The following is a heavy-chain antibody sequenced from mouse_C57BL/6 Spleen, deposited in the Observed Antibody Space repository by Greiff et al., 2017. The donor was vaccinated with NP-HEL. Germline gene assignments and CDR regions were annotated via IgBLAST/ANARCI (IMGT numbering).Heavy chain of an antibody. J-gene: IGHJ3*01. D-gene: IGHD2-4*01. CDR1: GFTFSDYG. V-gene: IGHV5-17*01. CDR2: ISSGSSTI. Sequence: EVMLVESGGGLVKPGGSLKLSCAASGFTFSDYGMHWVRQAPEKGLEWVAYISSGSSTIYYADTVKGRFTISRDNAKNTLFLQMTSLRSEDTAMYYCARMGYDYDGAWFAYWGQGTLVTVSA. CDR3: ARMGYDYDGAWFAY.